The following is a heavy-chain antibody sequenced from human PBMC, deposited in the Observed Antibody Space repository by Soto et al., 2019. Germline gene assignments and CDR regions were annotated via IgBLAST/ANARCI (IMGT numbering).Heavy chain of an antibody. CDR2: IYYSGNT. CDR3: ARLGGFYQSLDS. D-gene: IGHD3-22*01. V-gene: IGHV4-39*01. Sequence: SETLSLTCTVSGNSISSCDYYWSWIRQPPGKGLEWIGCIYYSGNTYYNPSLKSRVTISVDSSKNQFALKLTSVTAADTAVYYCARLGGFYQSLDSWGQGTLVTVSS. CDR1: GNSISSCDYY. J-gene: IGHJ5*01.